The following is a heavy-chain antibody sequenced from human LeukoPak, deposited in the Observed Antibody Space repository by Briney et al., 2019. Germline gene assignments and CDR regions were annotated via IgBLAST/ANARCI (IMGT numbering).Heavy chain of an antibody. CDR1: GGSISSHY. CDR2: IYYSGST. V-gene: IGHV4-59*11. J-gene: IGHJ4*02. D-gene: IGHD1-20*01. Sequence: SETLSLTCTVSGGSISSHYWSWIRQPPGKGLEWIGYIYYSGSTNYNPSLKSRVTISVDTSKNQFSLKLSSVTAADTAVYYCARGLTGTTFSLDYWGQGTLVTVSS. CDR3: ARGLTGTTFSLDY.